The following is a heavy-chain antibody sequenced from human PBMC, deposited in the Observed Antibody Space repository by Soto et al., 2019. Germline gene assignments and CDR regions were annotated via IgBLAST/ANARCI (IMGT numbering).Heavy chain of an antibody. Sequence: QDQLVQSGVEVKKPGASVKVSCKASGYSFTNYGITWVRQAPGQGCEWMGWISAYNGKTNYAQKFQGRVTLTTDASTSTAYLELRSLRSDDTAVYYCARDRGVAPPVAGNTHYYYYMDVWGKGTTGTVSS. V-gene: IGHV1-18*01. CDR2: ISAYNGKT. CDR1: GYSFTNYG. CDR3: ARDRGVAPPVAGNTHYYYYMDV. D-gene: IGHD6-19*01. J-gene: IGHJ6*03.